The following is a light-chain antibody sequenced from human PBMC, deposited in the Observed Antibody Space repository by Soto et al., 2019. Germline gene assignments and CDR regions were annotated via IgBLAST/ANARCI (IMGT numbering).Light chain of an antibody. CDR2: GAS. J-gene: IGKJ1*01. CDR3: QQYSSWPPWT. Sequence: EIVLTQSPGTLSLSPGERATLSCRASQSVSSNYLAWYQQRPGQAPRLLIYGASARATGIPARFSGSGSGTEFTLTISSLESEDSAVYYCQQYSSWPPWTFGQGTKVDIK. CDR1: QSVSSNY. V-gene: IGKV3-20*01.